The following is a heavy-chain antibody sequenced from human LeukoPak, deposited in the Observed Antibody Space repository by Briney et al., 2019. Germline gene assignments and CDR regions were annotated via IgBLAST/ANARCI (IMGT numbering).Heavy chain of an antibody. V-gene: IGHV3-30*03. D-gene: IGHD1-26*01. J-gene: IGHJ6*02. CDR1: GFTFSSYG. CDR3: QGSYYYYYGMDV. CDR2: ISYDGSNK. Sequence: GGSLRLSCAASGFTFSSYGMHWVRQAPGKGLEWVAVISYDGSNKYYADSVKGRFTISRDNSKNTLYLQMNSLRAEDTAVYYCQGSYYYYYGMDVWGQGTTVTVSS.